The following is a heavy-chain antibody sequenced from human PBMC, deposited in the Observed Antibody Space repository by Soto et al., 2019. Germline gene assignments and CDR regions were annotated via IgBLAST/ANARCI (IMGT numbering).Heavy chain of an antibody. D-gene: IGHD6-13*01. CDR3: ARVLGYNSSWWRHTAFDI. Sequence: ASVKVSCKASGYTFTGYYIHWVRQAPGQGLEWMGWINPKSGDTNYAQKFQGRVTMTTDTSTSTAYMELRSLRSDDTAVYYCARVLGYNSSWWRHTAFDIWGQGTMVTVSS. CDR1: GYTFTGYY. CDR2: INPKSGDT. V-gene: IGHV1-2*02. J-gene: IGHJ3*02.